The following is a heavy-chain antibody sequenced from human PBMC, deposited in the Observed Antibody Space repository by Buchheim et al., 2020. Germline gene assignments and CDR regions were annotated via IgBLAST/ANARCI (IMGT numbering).Heavy chain of an antibody. D-gene: IGHD6-13*01. CDR2: ISSSGSTI. V-gene: IGHV3-11*01. CDR3: ARESRYSSSWYADYYGMDV. J-gene: IGHJ6*02. CDR1: GFTFSDYY. Sequence: QVQLVESGGGLVKPGGSLRLSCAPSGFTFSDYYMSCIRQAPGKGLEWVSYISSSGSTIYYAHSVKGRFTISRDNAKNSLYLQMNSLRAEDTAVYYCARESRYSSSWYADYYGMDVWGQGTT.